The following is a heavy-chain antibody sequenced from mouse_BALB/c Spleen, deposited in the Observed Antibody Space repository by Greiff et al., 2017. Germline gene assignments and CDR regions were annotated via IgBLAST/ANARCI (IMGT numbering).Heavy chain of an antibody. Sequence: EVMLVESGGGLVQPGGSRKLSCAASGFTFSSFGMHWVRQAPEKGLEWVAYISSGSSTIYYADTVKGRFTISRDNPKNTLFLQMTSLRSEDTAMYYCARAEAFYYFDYWGQGTTLTVSS. CDR1: GFTFSSFG. J-gene: IGHJ2*01. V-gene: IGHV5-17*02. CDR2: ISSGSSTI. CDR3: ARAEAFYYFDY.